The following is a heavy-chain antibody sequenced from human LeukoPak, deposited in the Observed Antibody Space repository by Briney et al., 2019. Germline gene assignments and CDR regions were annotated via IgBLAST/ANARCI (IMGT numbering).Heavy chain of an antibody. CDR1: GFTFSNAW. J-gene: IGHJ4*02. Sequence: GGSLRLSCAASGFTFSNAWMSWVRQAPGKGLEWVANIKQDGSEKYYVDSVKGRFTISRDNAENSLYLQMNSLRAEDTAVYYCARDGVGASDSFDYWGQGTLVTVSS. CDR2: IKQDGSEK. CDR3: ARDGVGASDSFDY. V-gene: IGHV3-7*01. D-gene: IGHD1-26*01.